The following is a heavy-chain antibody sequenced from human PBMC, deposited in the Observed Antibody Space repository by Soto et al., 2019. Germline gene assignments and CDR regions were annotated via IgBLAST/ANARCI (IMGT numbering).Heavy chain of an antibody. CDR1: GFTFSSYA. CDR3: ARDANNRTDY. D-gene: IGHD1-1*01. J-gene: IGHJ4*02. CDR2: ISYDGSNK. Sequence: GGSLRLSCAASGFTFSSYAMHWVRQAPGKGLEWVAVISYDGSNKYYADSVKGRFTISRDNSKNTLYLQMNSLRAEDTAVYYCARDANNRTDYWGQGTLVTVSS. V-gene: IGHV3-30-3*01.